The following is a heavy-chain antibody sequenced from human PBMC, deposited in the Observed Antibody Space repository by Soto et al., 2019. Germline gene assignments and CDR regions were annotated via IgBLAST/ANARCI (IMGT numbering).Heavy chain of an antibody. CDR2: IYYSVT. D-gene: IGHD5-18*01. CDR1: GGSISSYY. CDR3: ARDNGYNYGYYRWFDP. V-gene: IGHV4-59*01. J-gene: IGHJ5*02. Sequence: SETLSLTCSVSGGSISSYYWSWIRQPPGKGLEWIAYIYYSVTSYNPSLKSRVSISLDTSKNQFSLKLSSVTAADTAVYYCARDNGYNYGYYRWFDPWGQGTLVTVSS.